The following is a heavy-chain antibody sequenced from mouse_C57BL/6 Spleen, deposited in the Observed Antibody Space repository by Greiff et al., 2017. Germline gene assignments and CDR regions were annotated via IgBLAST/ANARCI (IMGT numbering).Heavy chain of an antibody. CDR2: INYDGSST. V-gene: IGHV5-16*01. CDR3: AREDGSSSFDY. Sequence: DVKLVESEGGLVQPGSSMKLSCTASGFTFSDYYMAWVRQVPEKGLEWVSNINYDGSSTYYLDSLKSRFLISRDNAKNILYLQMSSLKSEDTATYYCAREDGSSSFDYWGQGTTLTVSS. CDR1: GFTFSDYY. J-gene: IGHJ2*01. D-gene: IGHD1-1*01.